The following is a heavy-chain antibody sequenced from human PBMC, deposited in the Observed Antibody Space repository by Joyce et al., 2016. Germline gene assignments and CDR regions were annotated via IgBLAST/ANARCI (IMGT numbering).Heavy chain of an antibody. V-gene: IGHV3-33*01. D-gene: IGHD4-17*01. CDR1: GFRFAKHA. J-gene: IGHJ2*01. CDR3: ARDKGDYIDWFFDL. CDR2: TWYDGSEQ. Sequence: QLQLVESGGGMVQPGKSLRLSCTGSGFRFAKHAMHWLRQSPGKGLEWGAATWYDGSEQKYAGFAKGRFSISRENSLKTLYLEIDRLRGEDSGLYYCARDKGDYIDWFFDLWGRGTLVTVSS.